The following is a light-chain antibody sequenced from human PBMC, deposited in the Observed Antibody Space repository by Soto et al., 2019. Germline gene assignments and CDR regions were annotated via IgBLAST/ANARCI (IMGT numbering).Light chain of an antibody. CDR1: QIIGDN. Sequence: IRLTQSPSALSASVGDRVTITCRASQIIGDNLNLYQQKPGTAPHLMIYAASTLQSGVPSRFSGSGTGTDFTLTSSSLPPEDFATYYCQQSYSTPSFGPGTKVDIK. V-gene: IGKV1-39*01. CDR2: AAS. CDR3: QQSYSTPS. J-gene: IGKJ3*01.